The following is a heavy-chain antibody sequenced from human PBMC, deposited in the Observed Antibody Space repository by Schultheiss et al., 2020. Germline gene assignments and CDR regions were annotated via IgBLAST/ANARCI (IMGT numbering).Heavy chain of an antibody. CDR1: GFSLSTSGMC. D-gene: IGHD5-18*01. J-gene: IGHJ4*02. V-gene: IGHV2-70*13. Sequence: SGPTLVKPTQTLTLTCTVSGFSLSTSGMCVSWIRQPPGKALEWLALIDWDDDKRYSPSLKSRLTISKDTSKNQVVLTMTNMDPVDTATYYCARIRDTAIDYWGQGTLVTVSS. CDR3: ARIRDTAIDY. CDR2: IDWDDDK.